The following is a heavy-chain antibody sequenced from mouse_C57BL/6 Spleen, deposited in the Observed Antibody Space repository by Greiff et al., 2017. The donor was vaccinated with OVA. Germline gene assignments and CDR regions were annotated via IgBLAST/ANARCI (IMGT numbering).Heavy chain of an antibody. D-gene: IGHD1-1*01. J-gene: IGHJ4*01. CDR2: IRNKANNHAT. CDR1: GFTFSDAW. Sequence: EVQLVESGGGLVQPGGSMKLSCAASGFTFSDAWMDWVRQSPEKGLEWVAEIRNKANNHATYYAESVKGRFTISRDDSKSSAYLQMNSLRAEDTGIYYCTLYYYGSRGYAMDYWGQGTSVTVSS. V-gene: IGHV6-6*01. CDR3: TLYYYGSRGYAMDY.